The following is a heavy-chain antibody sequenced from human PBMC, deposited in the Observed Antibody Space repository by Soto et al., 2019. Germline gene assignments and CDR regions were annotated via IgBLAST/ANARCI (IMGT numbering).Heavy chain of an antibody. CDR2: IFAGGGST. CDR1: AFTFSNYA. V-gene: IGHV3-23*01. J-gene: IGHJ4*02. CDR3: AKDLIRGDGYIDFDY. Sequence: GGSLRLSCAASAFTFSNYAMFWVRQAPGKGLEWVSTIFAGGGSTYYADSVKGRFTISRDNSKNILFLQMDSLRAEDTAVYFCAKDLIRGDGYIDFDYWGQGTLVTVSS. D-gene: IGHD3-10*01.